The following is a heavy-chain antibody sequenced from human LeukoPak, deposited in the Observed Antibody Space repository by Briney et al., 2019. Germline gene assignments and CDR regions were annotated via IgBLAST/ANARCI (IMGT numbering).Heavy chain of an antibody. D-gene: IGHD3-3*01. Sequence: ASVKVSCTASGYTFTSNPVYWVRQAPGQRLEWMGWINVGNGNTKYSQNLQDRVTITRDTSASTAYMELSSLRSEDTAVYYCASPSGHYDFWSGYYTHYYGMDVWGQGTTVTVSS. V-gene: IGHV1-3*01. CDR3: ASPSGHYDFWSGYYTHYYGMDV. CDR1: GYTFTSNP. J-gene: IGHJ6*02. CDR2: INVGNGNT.